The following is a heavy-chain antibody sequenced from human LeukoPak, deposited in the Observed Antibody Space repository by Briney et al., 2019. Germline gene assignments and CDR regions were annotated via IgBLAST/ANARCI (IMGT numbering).Heavy chain of an antibody. Sequence: ASVKVSCKASGYTFTGYYMHWVRQAPGQGLEWMGWINPNSDGTNYAQKFQGWVTMTRDTSISTAYMELSRLRSDDTAVYYCARGEGYGGIYGMDVWGQGTTVTVSS. V-gene: IGHV1-2*04. CDR2: INPNSDGT. J-gene: IGHJ6*02. D-gene: IGHD4-23*01. CDR3: ARGEGYGGIYGMDV. CDR1: GYTFTGYY.